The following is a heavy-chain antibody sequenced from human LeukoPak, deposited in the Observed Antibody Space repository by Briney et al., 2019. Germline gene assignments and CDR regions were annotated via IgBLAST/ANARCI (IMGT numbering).Heavy chain of an antibody. CDR2: IYYSGST. CDR1: GGSVSSGSYY. CDR3: ATLERGFDY. V-gene: IGHV4-61*01. J-gene: IGHJ4*02. Sequence: PSETLSLTCTVSGGSVSSGSYYWTWIRQPPGRGLEWIGYIYYSGSTNYNPSLKSRVTISVDKSMNQFSLKLSSVTAADTAVYYCATLERGFDYWGQGTLVTVSS. D-gene: IGHD3-16*01.